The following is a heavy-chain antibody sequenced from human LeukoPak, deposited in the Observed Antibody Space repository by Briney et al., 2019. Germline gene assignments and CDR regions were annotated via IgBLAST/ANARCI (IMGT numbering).Heavy chain of an antibody. CDR1: GFTFSSYG. V-gene: IGHV3-33*01. CDR3: ARSRSLNNWFDP. J-gene: IGHJ5*02. CDR2: IWYDGSNK. Sequence: GGSLRLSCAASGFTFSSYGMHWVRQAPGKGLEWVAVIWYDGSNKYYADSVKGRFTISRDNSKNTLYLQMNSLRAEDTAVYYCARSRSLNNWFDPWGQGTLVTVSS.